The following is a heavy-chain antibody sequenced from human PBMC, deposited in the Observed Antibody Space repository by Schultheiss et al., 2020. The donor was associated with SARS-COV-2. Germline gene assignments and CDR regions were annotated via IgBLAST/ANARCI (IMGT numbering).Heavy chain of an antibody. V-gene: IGHV3-74*01. J-gene: IGHJ4*02. CDR1: GFTFSAYW. CDR2: INSDGSST. Sequence: GESLKISCAASGFTFSAYWMHWVRQAPGKGLVWVSRINSDGSSTRYADSVKGRFTISRDNAKNTLYLQMNTLGADDTAVYYCARDLLNPGDYWGQGTPVTVSS. D-gene: IGHD1-14*01. CDR3: ARDLLNPGDY.